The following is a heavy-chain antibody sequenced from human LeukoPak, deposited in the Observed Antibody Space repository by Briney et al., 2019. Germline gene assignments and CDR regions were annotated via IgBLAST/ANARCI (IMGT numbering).Heavy chain of an antibody. J-gene: IGHJ1*01. Sequence: GGSLRLSCEASGFTFTTYSMTWVRQTPGEGLEWVSSISTRDTFINYADSVRGRFTISRDNAKNSLNLQMNSLGVEDTAMYYCVRDRDCITTGCLDPEFFQSWGQGTLVTVSS. CDR3: VRDRDCITTGCLDPEFFQS. CDR2: ISTRDTFI. D-gene: IGHD2-2*01. V-gene: IGHV3-21*01. CDR1: GFTFTTYS.